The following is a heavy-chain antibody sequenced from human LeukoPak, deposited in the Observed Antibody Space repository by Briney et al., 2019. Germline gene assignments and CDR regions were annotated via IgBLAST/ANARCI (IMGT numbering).Heavy chain of an antibody. CDR2: ISYDGSNK. CDR3: AKQSGWYDLDY. Sequence: PGKSLRLSCAASGFTFSSYGIHWVRQAPGKGLEWVAVISYDGSNKCFADSVKGRFTISRDNSKNTLYLQMNSLGAEDTAVYYCAKQSGWYDLDYWGQGTLVTVSS. J-gene: IGHJ4*02. V-gene: IGHV3-30*18. CDR1: GFTFSSYG. D-gene: IGHD6-19*01.